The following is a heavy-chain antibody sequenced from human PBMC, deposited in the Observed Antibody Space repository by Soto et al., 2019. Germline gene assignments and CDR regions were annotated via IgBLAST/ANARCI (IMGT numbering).Heavy chain of an antibody. Sequence: GGSLRLSCAASGFTSTIFTLAWARQAPGKGLEWVSSISPDSNYIYYSDSLKGRFTVSRDSAKNTLYLQMNSLTAEDTAVYYCAREAHFYGRSDVFDVWGQGTMVTVSS. D-gene: IGHD3-10*02. CDR2: ISPDSNYI. J-gene: IGHJ3*01. CDR1: GFTSTIFT. V-gene: IGHV3-21*01. CDR3: AREAHFYGRSDVFDV.